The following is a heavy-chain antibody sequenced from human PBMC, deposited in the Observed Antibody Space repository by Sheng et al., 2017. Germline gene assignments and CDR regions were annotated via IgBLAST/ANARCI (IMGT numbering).Heavy chain of an antibody. J-gene: IGHJ4*02. CDR1: GFTFSSHA. V-gene: IGHV3-23*01. CDR2: ISSSGGGT. CDR3: ATIRNGNFDY. D-gene: IGHD1-1*01. Sequence: EVQLLESGGSLVQPWGSLRLSCAASGFTFSSHAMTWVRQAPGKGLEWVSGISSSGGGTYYADSVQGRFSISRDNSKNTLYLQMNSLRVEDTAVYYCATIRNGNFDYWGQGTLVTVSS.